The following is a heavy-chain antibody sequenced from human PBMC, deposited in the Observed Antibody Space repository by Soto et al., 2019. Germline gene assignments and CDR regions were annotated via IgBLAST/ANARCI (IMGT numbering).Heavy chain of an antibody. V-gene: IGHV1-2*04. J-gene: IGHJ6*02. D-gene: IGHD2-15*01. CDR2: INPNSGGT. CDR1: GYTFTGYY. CDR3: ARANGGNPPSWYYGMDV. Sequence: ASVKVSCKASGYTFTGYYMHWVRQAPGQGLEWMGWINPNSGGTNYAQKFQGWVTMTRDTSISTAYMELSRLRSDDTAVYYCARANGGNPPSWYYGMDVWGQGTTVTVSS.